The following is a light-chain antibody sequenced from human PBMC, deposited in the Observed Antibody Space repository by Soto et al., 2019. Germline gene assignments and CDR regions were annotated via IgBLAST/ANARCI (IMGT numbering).Light chain of an antibody. CDR1: QGFSSC. CDR2: AAS. CDR3: QQANRFPHT. V-gene: IGKV1D-12*01. J-gene: IGKJ2*01. Sequence: DIQMTQSPSSVSASVGDRVIITCRASQGFSSCLAWYQQKLGKDPKLLIYAASSLKSEVPSRFSGSGSGTDFTLTISSLQTEDLATYYCQQANRFPHTFGQGTTLEIK.